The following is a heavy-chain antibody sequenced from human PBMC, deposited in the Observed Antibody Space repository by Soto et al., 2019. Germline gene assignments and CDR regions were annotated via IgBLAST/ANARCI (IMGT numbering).Heavy chain of an antibody. D-gene: IGHD2-8*01. CDR2: IYYTGIT. J-gene: IGHJ6*02. V-gene: IGHV4-59*03. CDR1: GASITTYY. Sequence: QVQLQETGPGLVKASETLSLACTVSGASITTYYYNWIRQAPGKPLEWIGYIYYTGITNYNPSLESRVTISQYTSKNQLSVTMTSVTAADTAVYYCAITMVENHYYGGRDVWGQGTTVTVSS. CDR3: AITMVENHYYGGRDV.